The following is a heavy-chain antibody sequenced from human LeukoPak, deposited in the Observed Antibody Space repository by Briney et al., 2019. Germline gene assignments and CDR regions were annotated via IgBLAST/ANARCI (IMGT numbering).Heavy chain of an antibody. CDR3: ARNYYDSSGYSTKFGY. J-gene: IGHJ4*02. Sequence: GASVKVSCKASGFTFTSYGISWVRQAPGQGLEGLGWISVYNGNTDYAEKFKGRVTMTTDTSTSTAYMELRSLRSDDTAVYYCARNYYDSSGYSTKFGYWGQGTLVTVSS. D-gene: IGHD3-22*01. V-gene: IGHV1-18*01. CDR1: GFTFTSYG. CDR2: ISVYNGNT.